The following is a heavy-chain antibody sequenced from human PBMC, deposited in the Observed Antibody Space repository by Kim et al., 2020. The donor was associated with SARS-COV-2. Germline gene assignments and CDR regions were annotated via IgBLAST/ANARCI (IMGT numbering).Heavy chain of an antibody. CDR1: GGSISSYY. CDR2: IYYSGST. J-gene: IGHJ4*02. Sequence: SETLSLTCTVSGGSISSYYWSWIRQPPGKGLEWIGYIYYSGSTNYNPSLKSRVTISVDTSKNQFSLKLSSVTAADTAVYYCARAYSNYELWYFDYWGQGTLVTVSS. V-gene: IGHV4-59*01. CDR3: ARAYSNYELWYFDY. D-gene: IGHD4-4*01.